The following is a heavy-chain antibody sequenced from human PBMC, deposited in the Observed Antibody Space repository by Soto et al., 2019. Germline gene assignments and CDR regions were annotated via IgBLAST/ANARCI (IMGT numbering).Heavy chain of an antibody. J-gene: IGHJ4*02. V-gene: IGHV1-69*13. D-gene: IGHD3-10*01. Sequence: SVKFSCKSSGVTFSSYAISWVRQAPGQGLEWMGGIIPIFGTANYAQKFQGRVTITADESTSTAYMELSSLRSEDTAVYYCAAPMVRGVIISEHWCQGTLVTVSS. CDR2: IIPIFGTA. CDR1: GVTFSSYA. CDR3: AAPMVRGVIISEH.